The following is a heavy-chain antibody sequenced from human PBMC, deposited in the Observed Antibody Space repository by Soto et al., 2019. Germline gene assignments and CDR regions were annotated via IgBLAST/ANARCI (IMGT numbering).Heavy chain of an antibody. CDR2: IIPIFPTP. Sequence: QGQLVQSGAEVKKPGSSVKLSCKSSAGTLRSSAIGWVRQAPGQGREWMGGIIPIFPTPDYAQTFQERVPITADESAITAYMELSSLTSEATAVYYCARDRDRLQLSGNYYYIMDVWGQGTTVTASS. CDR3: ARDRDRLQLSGNYYYIMDV. CDR1: AGTLRSSA. V-gene: IGHV1-69*12. D-gene: IGHD4-4*01. J-gene: IGHJ6*02.